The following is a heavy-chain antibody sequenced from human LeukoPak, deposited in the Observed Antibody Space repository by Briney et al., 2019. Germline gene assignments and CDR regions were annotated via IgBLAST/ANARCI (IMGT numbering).Heavy chain of an antibody. CDR3: AREVPLEDAFDI. CDR1: GFTFSSYS. Sequence: GGSLRLSCAASGFTFSSYSMNWVRQAPGKGLERVSSMSGSSSHIYYADSVKGRFTVSRDNAKNSLDLQMNSLRAEDTAVYYCAREVPLEDAFDIWGQGTMVTVSS. D-gene: IGHD1-1*01. CDR2: MSGSSSHI. V-gene: IGHV3-21*01. J-gene: IGHJ3*02.